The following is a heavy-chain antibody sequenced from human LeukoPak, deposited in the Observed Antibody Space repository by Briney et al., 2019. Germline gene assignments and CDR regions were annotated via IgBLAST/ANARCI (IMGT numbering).Heavy chain of an antibody. CDR2: IYYSGST. CDR3: ARESVEDSWTGYCSGGSCYLNWFDP. Sequence: KASETLSLTCTVSGVSISSSSYYWGWIRQPPGKGLEWIGSIYYSGSTYYNPSLKSRLTISVDTSMKQFSLKLRSVTAADTAVYYCARESVEDSWTGYCSGGSCYLNWFDPWGQGTLVTVSS. J-gene: IGHJ5*02. D-gene: IGHD2-15*01. CDR1: GVSISSSSYY. V-gene: IGHV4-39*02.